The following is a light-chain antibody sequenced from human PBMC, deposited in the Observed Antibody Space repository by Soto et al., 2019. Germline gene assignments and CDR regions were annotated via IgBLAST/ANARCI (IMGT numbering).Light chain of an antibody. CDR3: VSYTSTSTLV. CDR1: GSDVGNYVF. V-gene: IGLV2-14*01. J-gene: IGLJ1*01. CDR2: EVS. Sequence: QSALTRPASVSGSPGQSITISCTGTGSDVGNYVFVSWYQQYPGKAPKLIIFEVSNRPSGVSDRFSGSKSGSTASLSISGLQSEDEADYYCVSYTSTSTLVFGTGTKVTVL.